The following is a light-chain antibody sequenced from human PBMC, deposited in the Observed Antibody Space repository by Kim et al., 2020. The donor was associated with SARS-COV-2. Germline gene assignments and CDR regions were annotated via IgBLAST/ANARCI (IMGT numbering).Light chain of an antibody. Sequence: DIVLTQSPGTLSLSPGERATLSCRASQSVAGSFLAWYQQKPGQAPRLLIYGASSRATGIPDRFSGTGSGTDFTLTIRRLEPEDLAVYYGQQYGSSPVTFGGGTKVDIK. V-gene: IGKV3-20*01. CDR3: QQYGSSPVT. CDR2: GAS. CDR1: QSVAGSF. J-gene: IGKJ4*01.